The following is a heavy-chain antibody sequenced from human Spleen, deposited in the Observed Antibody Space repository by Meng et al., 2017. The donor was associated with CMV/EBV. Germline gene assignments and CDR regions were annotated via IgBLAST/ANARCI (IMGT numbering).Heavy chain of an antibody. Sequence: GGSLRLSCVASGFSVSNNYMSWVRQASGKGLEWVANINQDGSERYYVDSLKGRFTISRDNAKNSLFLQMNSLRTEDTALYYCVKDFYCSSTSCFFGYYYGLDVWCQGTTVTVSS. CDR3: VKDFYCSSTSCFFGYYYGLDV. D-gene: IGHD2-2*01. CDR2: INQDGSER. CDR1: GFSVSNNY. J-gene: IGHJ6*02. V-gene: IGHV3-7*03.